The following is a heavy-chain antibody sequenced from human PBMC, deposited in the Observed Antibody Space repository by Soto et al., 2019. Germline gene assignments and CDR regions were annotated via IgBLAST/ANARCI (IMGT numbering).Heavy chain of an antibody. CDR1: GFTFSSYA. CDR2: ISGSGGST. Sequence: GGSLRLSCAASGFTFSSYAMSWVRQAPGKGLEWVSAISGSGGSTYYADSVKGRFTISRDNSKNTLYLQMNSLRAEDTAVYYCAKVPRIAARPGDYYYYGMDVWGQGTTVTVSS. J-gene: IGHJ6*02. CDR3: AKVPRIAARPGDYYYYGMDV. V-gene: IGHV3-23*01. D-gene: IGHD6-6*01.